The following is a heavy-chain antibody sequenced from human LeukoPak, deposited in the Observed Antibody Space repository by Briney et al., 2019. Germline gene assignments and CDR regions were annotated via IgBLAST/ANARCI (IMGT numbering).Heavy chain of an antibody. CDR3: TRSRLLIDCFSP. CDR1: GFNFSNYW. J-gene: IGHJ5*02. Sequence: GGSLRLSCAAAGFNFSNYWIHWVRHAPGKGLVWVSRINSDGSRTIYADSVKGRFTISRDNAKKTAYLQMNRLRVAHTSVYYCTRSRLLIDCFSPWGQGTLVTVSS. CDR2: INSDGSRT. V-gene: IGHV3-74*01.